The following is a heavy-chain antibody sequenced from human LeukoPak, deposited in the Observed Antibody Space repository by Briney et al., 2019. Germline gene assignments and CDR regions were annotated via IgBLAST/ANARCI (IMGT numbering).Heavy chain of an antibody. CDR3: AKGRADHYYDSRGYDY. Sequence: GGSLRLSCATSGFTFSNYVMSWVRQAPGKGLEWVSDISGGGGSTYYADSVKGRFTISRDSSKNTLSLQMNSLRAEDTAVYYCAKGRADHYYDSRGYDYWGQGTLVTVSS. CDR1: GFTFSNYV. J-gene: IGHJ4*02. CDR2: ISGGGGST. V-gene: IGHV3-23*01. D-gene: IGHD3-22*01.